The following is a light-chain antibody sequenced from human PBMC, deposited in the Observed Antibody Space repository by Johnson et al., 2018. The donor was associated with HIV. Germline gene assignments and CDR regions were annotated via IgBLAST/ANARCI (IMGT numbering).Light chain of an antibody. CDR2: DNN. Sequence: QSLLTQPPSVSAAPGQKVTISCSGSSSNIGNNYVSWYQQLPGTAPKLLIYDNNKRPSGIPDRFSGSKSGTSATLGITGLQTGDEADYYGGTWDSSLRTGFFGTGTKVTVL. CDR3: GTWDSSLRTGF. J-gene: IGLJ1*01. V-gene: IGLV1-51*01. CDR1: SSNIGNNY.